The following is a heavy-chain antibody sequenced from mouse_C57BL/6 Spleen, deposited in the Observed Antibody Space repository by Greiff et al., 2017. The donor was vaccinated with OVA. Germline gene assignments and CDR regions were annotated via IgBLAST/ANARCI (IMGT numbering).Heavy chain of an antibody. CDR2: IYPSDSET. CDR1: GYTFTSYW. V-gene: IGHV1-61*01. Sequence: VQLQQPGAELVRPGSSVKLSCKASGYTFTSYWMDWVKQRPGQGLEWIGNIYPSDSETHYNQKFKDKATLTVDKSSSTAYMQLSSLTSEDSAVYYYARSVAGAMDYWGQGTSVTVSS. CDR3: ARSVAGAMDY. D-gene: IGHD1-1*01. J-gene: IGHJ4*01.